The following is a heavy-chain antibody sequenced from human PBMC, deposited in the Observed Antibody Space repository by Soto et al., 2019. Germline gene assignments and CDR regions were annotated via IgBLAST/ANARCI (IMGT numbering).Heavy chain of an antibody. J-gene: IGHJ4*02. CDR3: ARFSPPRGYYAF. CDR2: IIPMFGST. V-gene: IGHV1-69*01. D-gene: IGHD3-22*01. Sequence: QVQLVQSGAEVKKPGSSVRVSCTASGGTFNTFAIGWVRQAPGQGLEGMGGIIPMFGSTHYAQKFQGRVTITADESTRTFYRDLNSLASEDTAVYYCARFSPPRGYYAFWGQGTLVTVSS. CDR1: GGTFNTFA.